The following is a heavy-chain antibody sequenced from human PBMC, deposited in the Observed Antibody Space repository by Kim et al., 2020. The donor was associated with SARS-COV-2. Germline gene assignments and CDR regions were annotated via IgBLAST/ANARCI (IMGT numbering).Heavy chain of an antibody. V-gene: IGHV4-34*01. D-gene: IGHD3-10*01. CDR1: GGSFSGYY. Sequence: SETLSLTCAVYGGSFSGYYWSWIRQPPGKGLEWIGEINHSGSTNYNPSLKSRVTISVDTSKNQFSLKLSSVTAADTAVYYCARGSMVRGVPSAFDIWGQGTMVTVSS. J-gene: IGHJ3*02. CDR3: ARGSMVRGVPSAFDI. CDR2: INHSGST.